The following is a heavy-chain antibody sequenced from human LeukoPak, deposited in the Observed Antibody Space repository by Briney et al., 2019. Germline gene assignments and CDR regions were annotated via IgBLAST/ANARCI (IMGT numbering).Heavy chain of an antibody. CDR2: INPNSGGT. CDR3: ARDKGAYSGSYLDFDY. Sequence: ASVKVSCKASGYIFTDYYMHWVRQAPGQGLEWMAWINPNSGGTHYAQKLQGRVTMTTDTSTSTAYMELRSLRSDDTAVYYCARDKGAYSGSYLDFDYWGQGTLVTVSS. J-gene: IGHJ4*02. V-gene: IGHV1-2*02. D-gene: IGHD1-26*01. CDR1: GYIFTDYY.